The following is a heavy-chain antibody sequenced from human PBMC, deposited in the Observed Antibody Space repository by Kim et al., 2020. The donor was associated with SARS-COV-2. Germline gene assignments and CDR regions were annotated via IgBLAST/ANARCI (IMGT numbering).Heavy chain of an antibody. CDR1: GYSFTSYW. D-gene: IGHD2-15*01. CDR3: ARVCEDRDLIRYCSGGSCYSEYWYFDL. CDR2: IYPGDSDT. Sequence: GESLKISCKGSGYSFTSYWIGWVRQMPGKGLEWMGIIYPGDSDTRYSPSFQGQVTISADKSISTAYLQWSSLKASDTAMYYCARVCEDRDLIRYCSGGSCYSEYWYFDLWGRGTLVTVSS. V-gene: IGHV5-51*01. J-gene: IGHJ2*01.